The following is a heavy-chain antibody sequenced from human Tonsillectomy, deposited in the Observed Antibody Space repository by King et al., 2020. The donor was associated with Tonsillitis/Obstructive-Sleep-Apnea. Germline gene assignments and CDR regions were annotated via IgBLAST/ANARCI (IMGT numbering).Heavy chain of an antibody. CDR2: INHSGST. D-gene: IGHD3-3*01. CDR1: SGSFSGYY. V-gene: IGHV4-34*01. J-gene: IGHJ4*02. CDR3: ARGYYDFWSGYYLPVDY. Sequence: VQLPQWGAGLLKPSETLSLTCGVFSGSFSGYYWSWIRQPPGKGLEWIGEINHSGSTNYNPSLEIRVTISIDTSKNQFSLKLSSVTAADTAVYYCARGYYDFWSGYYLPVDYWGQGTLVTVSS.